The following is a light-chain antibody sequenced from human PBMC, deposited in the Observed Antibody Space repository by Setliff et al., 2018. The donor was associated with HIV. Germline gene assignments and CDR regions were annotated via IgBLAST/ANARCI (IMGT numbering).Light chain of an antibody. CDR3: SSYAITNTLP. CDR1: SSDVGGYSY. V-gene: IGLV2-14*01. Sequence: QSALAQPASVSGSPGQSITISCTGTSSDVGGYSYVSWYQQHPGKAPKLIIYEVTNQPSGVSNRFSGSKSGNTASLTISGLQAEDEADYYCSSYAITNTLPFGTGTKVTVL. J-gene: IGLJ1*01. CDR2: EVT.